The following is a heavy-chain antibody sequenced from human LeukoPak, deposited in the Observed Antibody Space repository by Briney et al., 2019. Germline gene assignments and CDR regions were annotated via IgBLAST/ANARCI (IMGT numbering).Heavy chain of an antibody. V-gene: IGHV3-21*01. J-gene: IGHJ4*02. Sequence: GGSLRLSCAASGFTFSSYSMNWVLQAPGKGLEWVSSISSSSSYIYYADSVKGRFTISRDNAKNSLYLQMNSLRAEDTAVYYCARVPWFGESAAFDYWGQGTLVTVSS. CDR2: ISSSSSYI. CDR3: ARVPWFGESAAFDY. CDR1: GFTFSSYS. D-gene: IGHD3-10*01.